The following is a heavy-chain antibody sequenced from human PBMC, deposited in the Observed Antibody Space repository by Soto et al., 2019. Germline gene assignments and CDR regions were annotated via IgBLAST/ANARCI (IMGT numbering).Heavy chain of an antibody. CDR3: ERFTIFGVVISLRWFDP. CDR2: INHSGST. CDR1: GGSFSGYY. D-gene: IGHD3-3*01. J-gene: IGHJ5*02. Sequence: SETLSLTCAVYGGSFSGYYWSWIRQPPGKGLEWIGEINHSGSTNYNPSLKSRVTISVDTSKNQFSLKLSSVTAADTAVYYCERFTIFGVVISLRWFDPWGQGTLVTVSS. V-gene: IGHV4-34*01.